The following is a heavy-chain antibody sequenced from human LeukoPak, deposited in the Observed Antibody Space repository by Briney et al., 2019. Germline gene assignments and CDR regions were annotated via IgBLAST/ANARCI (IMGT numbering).Heavy chain of an antibody. D-gene: IGHD4-17*01. Sequence: GGSLRLSCAASGFTFSSYAMSWVRQAPGKGLEWVSSISGTGGGNTYYADSAKGRFTISRDNSKNTLYLQMNSLRAEDTAVYYCARDDYGDYGLLDYWGQGTLVTVSS. J-gene: IGHJ4*02. CDR3: ARDDYGDYGLLDY. CDR2: ISGTGGGNT. V-gene: IGHV3-23*01. CDR1: GFTFSSYA.